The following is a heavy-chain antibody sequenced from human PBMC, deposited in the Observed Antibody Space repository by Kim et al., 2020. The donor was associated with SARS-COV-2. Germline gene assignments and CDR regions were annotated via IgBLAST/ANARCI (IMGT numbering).Heavy chain of an antibody. V-gene: IGHV3-30*18. D-gene: IGHD1-26*01. CDR1: GFTFSSYG. CDR3: AKDSRVGGDTTSRFDY. CDR2: VSHDGSDQ. J-gene: IGHJ4*02. Sequence: GGSLRLSCAASGFTFSSYGMHWVRQAPGKGLECVAVVSHDGSDQYYVDSVKGRFTISRDNSKNTLFLQMNSLRVEDTAVYYCAKDSRVGGDTTSRFDYWGQGTLVTVSS.